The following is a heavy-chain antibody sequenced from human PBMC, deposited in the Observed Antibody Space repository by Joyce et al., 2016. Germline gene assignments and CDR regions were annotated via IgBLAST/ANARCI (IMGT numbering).Heavy chain of an antibody. Sequence: QVQLQESGPGLVKPSETLSLTCTVAGDSVSSGSYYWTWIRQPPGKGLEWIGYIYYSGSTNYTPSLKSRVTISIDTSKNQFSLELSSVTAADTAMYYCASGFWSGFYLDAFDIWGQGTMVTVSS. CDR2: IYYSGST. CDR1: GDSVSSGSYY. J-gene: IGHJ3*02. V-gene: IGHV4-61*01. D-gene: IGHD3-3*01. CDR3: ASGFWSGFYLDAFDI.